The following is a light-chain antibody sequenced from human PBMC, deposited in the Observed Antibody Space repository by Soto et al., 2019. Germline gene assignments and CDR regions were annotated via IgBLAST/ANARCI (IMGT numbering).Light chain of an antibody. CDR2: AAS. J-gene: IGKJ1*01. CDR1: QDIRND. Sequence: AIQVTQSPSSLSASVGDRVTITCRASQDIRNDLGWYQQKPGKAPKLLIYAASSLQSGVPSRFAGSGSDTDFTLTISSLQPEDFATYYCLQDYNYPWTFGQGTKVEIK. CDR3: LQDYNYPWT. V-gene: IGKV1-6*01.